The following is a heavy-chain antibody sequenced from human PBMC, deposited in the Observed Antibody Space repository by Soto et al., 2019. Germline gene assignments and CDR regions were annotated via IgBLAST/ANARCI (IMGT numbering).Heavy chain of an antibody. V-gene: IGHV3-11*01. CDR2: ISSSHSTI. CDR1: GFTFGDYY. CDR3: ARSRSYFDF. J-gene: IGHJ4*02. Sequence: QVQLVESGGGLVKPGGSLRLSCAASGFTFGDYYMSWIRQAPGKGLEWVSFISSSHSTIYYSDSVKGRFTISRDNAKNSLHLQMNSLRVEDTAMYYCARSRSYFDFWGQGTLITVSS.